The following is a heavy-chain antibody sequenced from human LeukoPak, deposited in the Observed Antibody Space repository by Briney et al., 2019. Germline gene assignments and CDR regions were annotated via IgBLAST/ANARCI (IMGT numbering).Heavy chain of an antibody. V-gene: IGHV3-20*04. CDR1: GFTFDDYG. D-gene: IGHD3-22*01. CDR2: INWNGGST. Sequence: GGSLRLSCAASGFTFDDYGMSWVRQAPGKWLEWVSGINWNGGSTGYADSVKGRFTISRDNSKNTLYLQMNSLRAEDTAVYYCAGESLPKSSGYYPAFDYWGQGTLVTVSS. CDR3: AGESLPKSSGYYPAFDY. J-gene: IGHJ4*02.